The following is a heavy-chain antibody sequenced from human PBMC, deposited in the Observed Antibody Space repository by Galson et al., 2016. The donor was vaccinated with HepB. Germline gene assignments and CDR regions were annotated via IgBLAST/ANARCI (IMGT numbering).Heavy chain of an antibody. V-gene: IGHV3-64D*06. D-gene: IGHD3-22*01. J-gene: IGHJ6*02. CDR2: ISNNGDSI. CDR1: GFTFSSNA. Sequence: SLRLSCAASGFTFSSNAMDWVRQAPGKGLQYISAISNNGDSIYYADSVKGRFTISRDNSKNTLFLQMTSLRAEDTAVYYCVKRGPPVISRHAMDVWGQGTPVTVSS. CDR3: VKRGPPVISRHAMDV.